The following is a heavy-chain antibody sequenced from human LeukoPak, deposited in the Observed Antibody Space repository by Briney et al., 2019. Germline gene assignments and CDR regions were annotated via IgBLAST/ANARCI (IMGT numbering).Heavy chain of an antibody. CDR2: IHYTGST. V-gene: IGHV4-59*01. D-gene: IGHD6-19*01. J-gene: IGHJ5*02. CDR3: ARDWAGYSSGWYGNWFDP. Sequence: SETLSLTCSVSADHLRDYYWNWIRQPPGKGLEWIGYIHYTGSTNYNPSLKSRVTISVDTSKNQFSLKLRSVTAADTAVYYCARDWAGYSSGWYGNWFDPWGQGTLVTVSS. CDR1: ADHLRDYY.